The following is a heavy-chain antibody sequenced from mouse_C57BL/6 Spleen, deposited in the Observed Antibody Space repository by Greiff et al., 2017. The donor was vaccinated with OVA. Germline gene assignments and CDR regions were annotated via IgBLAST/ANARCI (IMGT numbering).Heavy chain of an antibody. CDR2: IYPGDGDT. CDR3: ARDHAPWWYFDV. V-gene: IGHV1-82*01. CDR1: GYAFSSSW. J-gene: IGHJ1*03. Sequence: QVQLKQSGPELVKPGASVKISCKASGYAFSSSWMNWVKQRPGKGLEWIGRIYPGDGDTNYNGKFKGKATLTADKSSSTAYMQRSSLTSEDSAVYFCARDHAPWWYFDVWGTGTTVTVSS.